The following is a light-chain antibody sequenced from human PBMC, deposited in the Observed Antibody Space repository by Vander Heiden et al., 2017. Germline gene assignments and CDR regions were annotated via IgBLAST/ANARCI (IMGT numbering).Light chain of an antibody. Sequence: QSALTQPPSVSGSPGQSVTISCTRTSSDICSYNRVSWYQQAPGTAPKLIIYEVTNRPSGVPGRFSASKSGNTASLTISGLQADDEADYYCNSYTTNNTLVFGGGTKLTVL. J-gene: IGLJ2*01. V-gene: IGLV2-18*02. CDR1: SSDICSYNR. CDR3: NSYTTNNTLV. CDR2: EVT.